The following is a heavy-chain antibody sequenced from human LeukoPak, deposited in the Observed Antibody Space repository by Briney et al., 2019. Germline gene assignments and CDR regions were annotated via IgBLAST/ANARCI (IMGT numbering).Heavy chain of an antibody. CDR3: ARALDSSGYRYYDY. Sequence: PSETLSLTCTVSGGSISSGGYYWSWIRQPSGKGLEWIGYIYHSGSTYYNPSLKSRVTISVDRSKNQFSLKLSSVTAADTAVYYCARALDSSGYRYYDYWGQGTLVTVSS. V-gene: IGHV4-30-2*01. CDR2: IYHSGST. D-gene: IGHD3-22*01. CDR1: GGSISSGGYY. J-gene: IGHJ4*02.